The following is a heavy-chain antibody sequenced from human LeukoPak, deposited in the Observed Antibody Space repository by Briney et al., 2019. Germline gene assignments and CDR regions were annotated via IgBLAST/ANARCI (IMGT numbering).Heavy chain of an antibody. Sequence: GGSLRLSCAASGFTFSSYEMNWVRQAPEKGLEWVSYISSSGSTIYYADSVKGRFTISRDNAKNSLYLQMNSLRAEDTAVYYCAELGITMIGGVWGKGTTVTISS. J-gene: IGHJ6*04. V-gene: IGHV3-48*03. CDR2: ISSSGSTI. CDR3: AELGITMIGGV. D-gene: IGHD3-10*02. CDR1: GFTFSSYE.